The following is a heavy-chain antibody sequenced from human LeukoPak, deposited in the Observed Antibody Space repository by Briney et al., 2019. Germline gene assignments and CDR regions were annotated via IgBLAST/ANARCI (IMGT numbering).Heavy chain of an antibody. CDR3: AKDMAMYSSGWHPPYDY. CDR1: GFTFSSYG. V-gene: IGHV3-30*18. Sequence: GGSLRLSCAASGFTFSSYGMHWVRQAPGKGLEWVAVISYDGSNKYYADSVKGRFTISRDNSKNTLYLRMNSLRAEDTAVYYCAKDMAMYSSGWHPPYDYWGQGTLVTVSS. J-gene: IGHJ4*02. CDR2: ISYDGSNK. D-gene: IGHD6-19*01.